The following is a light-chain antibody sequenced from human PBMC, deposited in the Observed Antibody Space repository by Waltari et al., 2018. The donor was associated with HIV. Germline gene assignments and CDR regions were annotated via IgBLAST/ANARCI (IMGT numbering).Light chain of an antibody. CDR3: QQSHTSPAT. J-gene: IGKJ2*01. CDR1: QNIYSY. Sequence: DIQMTQSPSSLSASVGDRVTITCRANQNIYSYLNWYRQKPGKAPNLLIFGASTLQSGVPSRFSATGSGIDFILTITGVQPEDFATYFCQQSHTSPATFGQGTK. V-gene: IGKV1-39*01. CDR2: GAS.